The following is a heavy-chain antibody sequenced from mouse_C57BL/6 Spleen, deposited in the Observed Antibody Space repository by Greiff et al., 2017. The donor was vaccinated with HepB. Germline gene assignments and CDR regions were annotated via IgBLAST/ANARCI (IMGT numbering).Heavy chain of an antibody. Sequence: QVQLKQPGAELVKPGASVKMSCKASGYTFASYWITWVKQRPGQGLEWIGDIYPGSGSTNYNEKFKSKATLTVDTSSSTAYMQLSSLTSEDSAVYYCARYYYGSSPDYWGQGTTLTVSS. CDR2: IYPGSGST. V-gene: IGHV1-55*01. CDR3: ARYYYGSSPDY. CDR1: GYTFASYW. J-gene: IGHJ2*01. D-gene: IGHD1-1*01.